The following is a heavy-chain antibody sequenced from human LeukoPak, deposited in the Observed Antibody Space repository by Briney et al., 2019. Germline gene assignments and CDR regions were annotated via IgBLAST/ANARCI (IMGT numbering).Heavy chain of an antibody. CDR3: ARRVGYCSSTSCLGYNWFDP. D-gene: IGHD2-2*01. Sequence: SETLSLTCTVSGGSISSSSYYWGWIRQPPVKGLEWIGSIYYSGSTYYNPSLKSRVTISVDTSKNQFSLKLSSVTAADTAVYYCARRVGYCSSTSCLGYNWFDPWGQGTLVTVSS. V-gene: IGHV4-39*01. CDR2: IYYSGST. CDR1: GGSISSSSYY. J-gene: IGHJ5*02.